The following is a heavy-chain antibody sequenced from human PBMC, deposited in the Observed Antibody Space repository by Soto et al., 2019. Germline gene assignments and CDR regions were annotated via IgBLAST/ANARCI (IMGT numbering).Heavy chain of an antibody. V-gene: IGHV3-21*01. CDR2: ISSSSSYI. Sequence: EVQLVESGGGLVKPGGSLRLSCAASGFTFSSYSMNWVRQAPGKGLEWVSSISSSSSYIYYADSVKGRFTISRDNAKNSLYLQMNSLRAEDTAVYYCARDTGTVTTAGWFDPWGQGILVTVSS. CDR3: ARDTGTVTTAGWFDP. D-gene: IGHD4-17*01. J-gene: IGHJ5*02. CDR1: GFTFSSYS.